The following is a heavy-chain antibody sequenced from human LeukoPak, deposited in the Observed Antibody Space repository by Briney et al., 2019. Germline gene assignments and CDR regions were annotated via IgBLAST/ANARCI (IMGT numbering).Heavy chain of an antibody. CDR1: GGSISSGGYS. J-gene: IGHJ4*02. CDR3: ARDFRGGKYSYGF. Sequence: SETLSLTCTVSGGSISSGGYSWSWIRQHPGKGLEWIGYIYYSGSTYYNPSLKSRVTISVDTSKNQFSLKLSSVTAADTAVYYCARDFRGGKYSYGFWGQGTLVTVSS. CDR2: IYYSGST. V-gene: IGHV4-31*03. D-gene: IGHD5-18*01.